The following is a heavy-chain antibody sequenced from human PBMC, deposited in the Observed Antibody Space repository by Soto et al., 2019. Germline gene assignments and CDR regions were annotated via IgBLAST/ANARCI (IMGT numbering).Heavy chain of an antibody. CDR3: TTWRFDY. J-gene: IGHJ4*02. D-gene: IGHD4-17*01. V-gene: IGHV6-1*01. CDR1: GDSVSSDTAA. Sequence: SQTLSLTCAIPGDSVSSDTAAWNWIRQSPSRGLEWLATTYFRSKWYKDYALSVKSRITVNPDTSTNQFSLHLNSVTPEDTAVYYCTTWRFDYWGRGTLVTVSS. CDR2: TYFRSKWYK.